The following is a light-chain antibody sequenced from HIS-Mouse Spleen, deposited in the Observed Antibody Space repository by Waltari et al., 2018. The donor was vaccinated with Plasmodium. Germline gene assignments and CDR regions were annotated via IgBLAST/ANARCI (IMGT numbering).Light chain of an antibody. CDR3: QAWDSSTYV. CDR2: QDS. V-gene: IGLV3-1*01. CDR1: NLGDKY. J-gene: IGLJ1*01. Sequence: SYELTQPPSVSVSPGQTASITCSGDNLGDKYACWYQQKQGQSPVLVIYQDSKRPSGIPERFSGSNSGNTATLTISGTQAMDEADYYCQAWDSSTYVFGTGTKVTVL.